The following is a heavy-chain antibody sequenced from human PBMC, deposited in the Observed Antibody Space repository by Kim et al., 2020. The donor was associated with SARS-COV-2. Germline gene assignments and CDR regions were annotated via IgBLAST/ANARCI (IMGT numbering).Heavy chain of an antibody. CDR3: AKGGLSLCFIGQNWFDP. D-gene: IGHD2-15*01. Sequence: GGSLRLSCAASGFTFSNYAMNWVRQAPGKGLEWVSVLSGSGGSTDYADSVKGRFTISRDNSKNTLYLQMNSLRAEDTAVYYCAKGGLSLCFIGQNWFDPWGQGTLVPVSS. CDR1: GFTFSNYA. CDR2: LSGSGGST. J-gene: IGHJ5*02. V-gene: IGHV3-23*01.